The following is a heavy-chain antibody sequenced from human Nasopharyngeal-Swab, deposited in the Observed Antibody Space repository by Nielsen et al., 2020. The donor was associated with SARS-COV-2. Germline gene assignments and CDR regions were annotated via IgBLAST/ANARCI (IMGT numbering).Heavy chain of an antibody. CDR2: ISYDGSNK. CDR3: AKGGGRATTVISSFDY. Sequence: WIRQPPGKGLEWVAVISYDGSNKYYADSVKGRFTISRDISKNTLYLQMNSLRTEDTAVYYCAKGGGRATTVISSFDYWGQGTLVTVSS. V-gene: IGHV3-30-3*02. D-gene: IGHD4-17*01. J-gene: IGHJ4*02.